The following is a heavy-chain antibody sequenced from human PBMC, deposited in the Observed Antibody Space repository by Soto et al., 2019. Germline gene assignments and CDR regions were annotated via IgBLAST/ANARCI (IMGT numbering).Heavy chain of an antibody. Sequence: QVQLVKSGAEVKKPGSSVKVSCKASGGIFSSYAISWVRQAPVQGLEWMGGIIPIFGTANYAQKFQGRVTITADESTSTAYMELSSLRSEDTAVYYCAREVAAAPLYYGMDVWGQGTTVTVSS. CDR1: GGIFSSYA. CDR2: IIPIFGTA. V-gene: IGHV1-69*12. CDR3: AREVAAAPLYYGMDV. J-gene: IGHJ6*02. D-gene: IGHD6-13*01.